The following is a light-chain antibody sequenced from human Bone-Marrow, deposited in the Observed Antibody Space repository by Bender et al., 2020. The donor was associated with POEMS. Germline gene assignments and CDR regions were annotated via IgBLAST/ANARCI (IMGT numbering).Light chain of an antibody. V-gene: IGLV2-14*03. Sequence: QSALTQPASVSGSPGQSITISCTGTSSDVGRYDYVSWYQQHPDKAPKVMIYDVSDRPSGVSNRFSGSKSGNTASLTISGLQPEDEADYYCCSYTSSTTLVFGGGTKVTVL. CDR3: CSYTSSTTLV. CDR1: SSDVGRYDY. J-gene: IGLJ2*01. CDR2: DVS.